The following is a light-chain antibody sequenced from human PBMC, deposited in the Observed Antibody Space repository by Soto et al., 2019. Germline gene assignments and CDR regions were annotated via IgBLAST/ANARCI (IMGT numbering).Light chain of an antibody. CDR1: QSVISNY. CDR2: GAF. CDR3: EQYALSPPVT. Sequence: EIVLTQSPGTLSLSPGERATLSCRASQSVISNYLAWYQHKPGQAPRLLIYGAFNRAVGTPDRFSGSGSGTDFTLTNSRLEPEDFAVYYCEQYALSPPVTFGGGTKVEIK. J-gene: IGKJ4*01. V-gene: IGKV3-20*01.